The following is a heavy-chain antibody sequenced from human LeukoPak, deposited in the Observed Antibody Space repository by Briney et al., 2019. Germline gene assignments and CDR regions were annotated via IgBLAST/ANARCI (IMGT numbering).Heavy chain of an antibody. D-gene: IGHD3-22*01. CDR3: ARESSGPMRYFQH. V-gene: IGHV4-30-2*01. CDR1: GGSISSGGYS. Sequence: PSETLSLTCAVSGGSISSGGYSWSWIRQPPGKGLEWIGYIYHSGSTYYNPSLKSRVTISVDRPKNQFSLKLSSVTAADTAVYYCARESSGPMRYFQHWGQGTLVTVSS. CDR2: IYHSGST. J-gene: IGHJ1*01.